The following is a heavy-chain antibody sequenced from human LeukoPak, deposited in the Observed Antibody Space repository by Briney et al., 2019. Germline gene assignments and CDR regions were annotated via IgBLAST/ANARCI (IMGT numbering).Heavy chain of an antibody. J-gene: IGHJ6*02. D-gene: IGHD3-10*01. CDR3: ARDCDYYGSGSYYNFNGMDV. Sequence: ASVKVSCKASGYTFTSYYMHWVRQAPGQGLEWMGIINPSGGSTSYAQKFQGWVTMTRDTSISTAYMELSRLRSDDTAVYYCARDCDYYGSGSYYNFNGMDVWGQGTTVTVSS. CDR2: INPSGGST. CDR1: GYTFTSYY. V-gene: IGHV1-46*01.